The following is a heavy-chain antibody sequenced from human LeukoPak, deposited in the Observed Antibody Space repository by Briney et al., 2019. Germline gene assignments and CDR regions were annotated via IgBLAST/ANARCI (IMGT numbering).Heavy chain of an antibody. V-gene: IGHV3-21*06. CDR3: ARDLYYDGSGGDL. Sequence: GGSLRLSCAASGFTLRNYSMNWVRQAPGKGLEWVSSISSSSSYIYYADSMKGQFTISRDNAKNSLYLQMNSLRAEDTAVYYCARDLYYDGSGGDLWGRGTLVTVSS. J-gene: IGHJ2*01. CDR1: GFTLRNYS. D-gene: IGHD3-22*01. CDR2: ISSSSSYI.